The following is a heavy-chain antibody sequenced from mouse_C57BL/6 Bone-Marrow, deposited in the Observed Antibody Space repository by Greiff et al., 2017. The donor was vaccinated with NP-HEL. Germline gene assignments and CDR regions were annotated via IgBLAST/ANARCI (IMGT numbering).Heavy chain of an antibody. V-gene: IGHV1-9*01. CDR3: ARWSSKTDYYAMDY. CDR1: GYTFTGYW. CDR2: NLTGSGST. D-gene: IGHD2-5*01. J-gene: IGHJ4*01. Sequence: VQLQQSGAELMKPGASVKLSCKATGYTFTGYWLEWVKQRPGHGLEWIGENLTGSGSTYYKETLKGKVTFTADTSSNTAYMQLSSLTTEDSAIYYCARWSSKTDYYAMDYWGQGTSVTVSS.